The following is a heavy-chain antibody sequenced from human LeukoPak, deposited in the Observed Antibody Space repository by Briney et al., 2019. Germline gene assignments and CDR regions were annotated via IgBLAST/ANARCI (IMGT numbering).Heavy chain of an antibody. V-gene: IGHV1-18*01. J-gene: IGHJ4*02. CDR3: ARVNIGFSYANF. CDR1: GYTFTSYD. D-gene: IGHD3-16*01. Sequence: ASVKVSCKASGYTFTSYDINWVRQATGQGLEWMGWISAYNGDTDYAQSLQGRVTMTTDTSTATACMELRSLTSDDTAVYFCARVNIGFSYANFWGQGTLVTVSS. CDR2: ISAYNGDT.